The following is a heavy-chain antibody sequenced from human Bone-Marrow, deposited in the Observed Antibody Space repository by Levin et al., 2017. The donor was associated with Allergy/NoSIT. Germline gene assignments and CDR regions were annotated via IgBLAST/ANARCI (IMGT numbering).Heavy chain of an antibody. CDR1: GFTFSSYG. CDR3: AKGGDCSGGSCYVISETEYVDY. V-gene: IGHV3-30*18. D-gene: IGHD2-15*01. Sequence: GESLKISCAASGFTFSSYGMHWVRQAPGKGLEWVAVISYDGSNKYYADSVKGRFTISRDNSKNTLYLQMNSLRAEDTAVYYCAKGGDCSGGSCYVISETEYVDYWGQGTLVTVSS. CDR2: ISYDGSNK. J-gene: IGHJ4*02.